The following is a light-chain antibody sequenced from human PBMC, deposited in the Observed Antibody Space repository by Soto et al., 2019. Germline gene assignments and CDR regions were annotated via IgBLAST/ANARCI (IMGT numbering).Light chain of an antibody. CDR3: QSYDSSLRV. CDR1: SSNIGADYD. Sequence: QSVLTQPPSVSGAPGQRVTISCTGSSSNIGADYDVHWYQQLPGTAPKLLIYGNSNRPSGVPDRFSGSKSGTSASLAITGLQAEDEADYYGQSYDSSLRVFGGGTKLTVL. CDR2: GNS. J-gene: IGLJ2*01. V-gene: IGLV1-40*01.